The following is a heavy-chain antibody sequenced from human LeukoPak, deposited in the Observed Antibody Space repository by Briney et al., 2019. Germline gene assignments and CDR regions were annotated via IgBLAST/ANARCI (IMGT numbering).Heavy chain of an antibody. CDR2: IYHDGNT. V-gene: IGHV4-38-2*01. CDR3: GRQGGHCSGGNCYSHYYYYLDV. D-gene: IGHD2-15*01. CDR1: GYSITSGYY. J-gene: IGHJ6*03. Sequence: SETLSLTCAVSGYSITSGYYWGWIRQSPGKGLEWVANIYHDGNTYSNPSLKSRVTLSADTSKNHFSLKLISVTAADTAVYYCGRQGGHCSGGNCYSHYYYYLDVWGTGTTVAISS.